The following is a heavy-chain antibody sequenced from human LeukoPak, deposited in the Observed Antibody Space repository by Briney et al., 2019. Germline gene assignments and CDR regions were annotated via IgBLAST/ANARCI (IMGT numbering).Heavy chain of an antibody. V-gene: IGHV3-20*01. J-gene: IGHJ3*02. CDR1: GFTFDDYG. CDR2: INWNRGST. CDR3: ARDRASVVPAAIHDDAFDI. D-gene: IGHD2-2*02. Sequence: PGGSLRLSCAASGFTFDDYGMSWVRQAPGKGLEWVSGINWNRGSTGYADSVKGRFTISRDNAKNSLYLQMNSLRAEDTALYHCARDRASVVPAAIHDDAFDIWGQGTMVTVSS.